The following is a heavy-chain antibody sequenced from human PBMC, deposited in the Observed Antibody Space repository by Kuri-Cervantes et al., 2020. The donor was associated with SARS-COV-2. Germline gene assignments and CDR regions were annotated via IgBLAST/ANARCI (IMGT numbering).Heavy chain of an antibody. CDR2: IDYSWST. J-gene: IGHJ6*02. Sequence: LRLSCAVFGGSFSSYYWSGIRQPPGKGLEWIGYIDYSWSTYYNPSLKSRVTISVDTSKNQFSLKLSSVTAADTAVYYCARVVQWLVWRYYYYGMDVWGQGTTVTVSS. CDR3: ARVVQWLVWRYYYYGMDV. V-gene: IGHV4-30-4*08. CDR1: GGSFSSYY. D-gene: IGHD6-19*01.